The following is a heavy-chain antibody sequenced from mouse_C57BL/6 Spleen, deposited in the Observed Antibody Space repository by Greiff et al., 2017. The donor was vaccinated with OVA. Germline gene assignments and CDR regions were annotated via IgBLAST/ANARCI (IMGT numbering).Heavy chain of an antibody. Sequence: QVQLQQPGTELVKPGASVKLSCKASGYTFTSYWMHWVKQRPGQGLEWIGNINPSNGGTNYNEKFKSKATLTVDKSSSTAYMQLSSLTSEDSAVYYWARPGELGRGTFAYWGQGTLVTVSA. V-gene: IGHV1-53*01. CDR2: INPSNGGT. J-gene: IGHJ3*01. CDR3: ARPGELGRGTFAY. CDR1: GYTFTSYW. D-gene: IGHD4-1*01.